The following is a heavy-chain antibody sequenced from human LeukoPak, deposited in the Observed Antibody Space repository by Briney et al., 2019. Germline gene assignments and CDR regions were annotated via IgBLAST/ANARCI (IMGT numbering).Heavy chain of an antibody. CDR3: ARLSLGSGSSYNFHFDY. Sequence: GSLRLSCIVSGGSISSGSNYWGWIRQPPGKGLEWIGSIYYSGNTYYNSSLKSRATISVDTSKNQFSLRLSSVTAADTAVYHCARLSLGSGSSYNFHFDYWGQGTLVTVSS. CDR2: IYYSGNT. D-gene: IGHD3-10*01. J-gene: IGHJ4*02. V-gene: IGHV4-39*01. CDR1: GGSISSGSNY.